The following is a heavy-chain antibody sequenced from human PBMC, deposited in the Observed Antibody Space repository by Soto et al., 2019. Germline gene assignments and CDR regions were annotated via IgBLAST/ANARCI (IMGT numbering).Heavy chain of an antibody. J-gene: IGHJ4*02. V-gene: IGHV3-9*01. Sequence: PGGSLRLSCAASGFTFDDYAMHWVRQAPGKGLEWVSGISWNSGSIGYADSVKGRFTISRDNAKNSLYLQMNSLRAEDTALYYCAKDASRGYSCGLDYWGQGTLVTVSS. CDR3: AKDASRGYSCGLDY. CDR1: GFTFDDYA. CDR2: ISWNSGSI. D-gene: IGHD5-18*01.